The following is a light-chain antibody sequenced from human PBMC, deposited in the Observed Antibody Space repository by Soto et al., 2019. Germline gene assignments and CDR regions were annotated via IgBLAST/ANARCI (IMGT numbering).Light chain of an antibody. CDR2: SND. Sequence: QSVLAQPPSASGTPGQRVIISCSGSNSNIGRNDVTWYQQVPGTAPQCLIYSNDQRPSGVPDRISGSRSGTSASLAISGLQSGDEAEYYCAAWDDTLRARVFGGGTKLTVL. CDR1: NSNIGRND. J-gene: IGLJ2*01. CDR3: AAWDDTLRARV. V-gene: IGLV1-44*01.